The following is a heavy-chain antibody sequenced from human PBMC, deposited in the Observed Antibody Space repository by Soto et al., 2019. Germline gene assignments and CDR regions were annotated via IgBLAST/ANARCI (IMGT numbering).Heavy chain of an antibody. Sequence: EVQLVESGGGLVKPGGSLRLSCAASGFTFSSYSMNWVRQAPGKGLEWVSSISSSSSYIYYADSVKGRFTISRDNDKNSLYLQMNSLRAEDTAVYYCARGDSSSWYYFDYWGQGTLVTVSS. CDR3: ARGDSSSWYYFDY. CDR2: ISSSSSYI. CDR1: GFTFSSYS. V-gene: IGHV3-21*01. J-gene: IGHJ4*02. D-gene: IGHD6-13*01.